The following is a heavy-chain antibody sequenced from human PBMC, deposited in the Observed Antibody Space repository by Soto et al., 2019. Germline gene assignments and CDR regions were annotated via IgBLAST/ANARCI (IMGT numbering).Heavy chain of an antibody. Sequence: QVQLPESGPGLVKPSEPLSLTCTVSGGSISSYYWSWIRQPPGKGLEWIGYIYYRGNTNYNPALRSRCTISVDTSKNQFSLKLSSVNAADTAVYYCARHVLLDCYDSSGYLLRDAFDIWVQGTMVTFSS. V-gene: IGHV4-59*08. J-gene: IGHJ3*02. D-gene: IGHD3-22*01. CDR1: GGSISSYY. CDR2: IYYRGNT. CDR3: ARHVLLDCYDSSGYLLRDAFDI.